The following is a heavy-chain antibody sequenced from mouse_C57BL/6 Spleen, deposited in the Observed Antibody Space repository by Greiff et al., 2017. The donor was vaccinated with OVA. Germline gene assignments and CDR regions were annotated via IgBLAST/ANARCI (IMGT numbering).Heavy chain of an antibody. CDR2: IRLKSDNYAT. CDR1: GFTFSNYW. D-gene: IGHD1-1*01. Sequence: EVKVEESGGGLVQPGGSMKLSCVASGFTFSNYWMNWVRQSPEKGLEWVAQIRLKSDNYATHYAESVKGRFTISRDDSKSSVYLQMNNLRAEDTGIYYCTGPVGYFDVWGTGTTVTVSS. CDR3: TGPVGYFDV. J-gene: IGHJ1*03. V-gene: IGHV6-3*01.